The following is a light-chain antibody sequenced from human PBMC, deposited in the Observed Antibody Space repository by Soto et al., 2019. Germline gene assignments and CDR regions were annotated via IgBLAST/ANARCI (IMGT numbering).Light chain of an antibody. CDR1: EGIGST. J-gene: IGKJ4*01. Sequence: ELVMTQSPATLSVSPGVRATLSRSASEGIGSTLAYYQKKRGQTRKLLIYDASTRATGVPGRFSGSGSGTEFTLTISSLQSEDFTVYYRQRYNNWRLTFGGGTKVDIK. V-gene: IGKV3-15*01. CDR3: QRYNNWRLT. CDR2: DAS.